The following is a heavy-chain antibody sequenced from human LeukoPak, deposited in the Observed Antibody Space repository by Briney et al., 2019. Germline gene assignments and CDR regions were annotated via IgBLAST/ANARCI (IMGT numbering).Heavy chain of an antibody. CDR3: AKEGTASKSNDLDH. J-gene: IGHJ4*02. CDR2: IRYDGSDK. CDR1: GFTFTDYG. D-gene: IGHD1/OR15-1a*01. V-gene: IGHV3-30*02. Sequence: PGGSLRLSCAASGFTFTDYGMHWVRQAPGKGLEWLTFIRYDGSDKYYADSVKGRFTISRDNSKNTLYLQMNSLTAEDTAVYYCAKEGTASKSNDLDHWGQGILVTVSS.